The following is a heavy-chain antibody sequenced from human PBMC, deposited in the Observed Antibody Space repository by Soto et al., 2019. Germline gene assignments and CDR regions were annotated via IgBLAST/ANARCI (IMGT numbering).Heavy chain of an antibody. J-gene: IGHJ4*02. CDR2: ISSTTNYI. Sequence: EVQLVESGGGLVKPGGSLRLSCAASGLTFTRYSMNWVRQAPGKGLEWVSSISSTTNYIYSGDSMKGRFTISRDNAKNSLYLEMNSLRADDTAVYYCARESEDLTSNFDYWGQVTLVTVSS. CDR3: ARESEDLTSNFDY. V-gene: IGHV3-21*06. CDR1: GLTFTRYS.